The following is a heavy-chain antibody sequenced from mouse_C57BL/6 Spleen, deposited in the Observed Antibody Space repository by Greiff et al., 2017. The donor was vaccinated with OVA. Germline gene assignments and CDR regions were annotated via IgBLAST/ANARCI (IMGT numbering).Heavy chain of an antibody. J-gene: IGHJ2*01. CDR2: IDPEDGDT. Sequence: EVQLQQSGAELVRPGASVKLSCTASGFNIKDYYMHWVKQRPEQGLEWIGRIDPEDGDTEYAPKFQGKATMTADTSSNTAYLQLSSLTSEDTAVYYCTTGDSSGPYFDYWGQGTTLTVSS. V-gene: IGHV14-1*01. CDR1: GFNIKDYY. CDR3: TTGDSSGPYFDY. D-gene: IGHD3-2*02.